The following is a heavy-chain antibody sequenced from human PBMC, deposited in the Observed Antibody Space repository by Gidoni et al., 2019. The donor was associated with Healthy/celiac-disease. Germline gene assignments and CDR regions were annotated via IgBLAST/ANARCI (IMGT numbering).Heavy chain of an antibody. CDR2: IYYSGST. V-gene: IGHV4-39*01. CDR1: GGSISSSSYY. J-gene: IGHJ4*02. D-gene: IGHD6-19*01. CDR3: ARSSGWYAAVDY. Sequence: QLQLQESVPGLMKPSETLSLTCTVSGGSISSSSYYLGWIRQPPGKGLEWIGSIYYSGSTYYNPSLKSRVTISVDTSKNQFSLKLSSVTAAETAVYYCARSSGWYAAVDYWGKGTLVTVSS.